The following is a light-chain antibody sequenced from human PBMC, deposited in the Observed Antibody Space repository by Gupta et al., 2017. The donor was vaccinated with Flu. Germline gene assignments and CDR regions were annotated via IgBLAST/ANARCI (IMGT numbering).Light chain of an antibody. V-gene: IGLV2-14*03. CDR3: SSYTTRSTVV. CDR2: DVS. J-gene: IGLJ2*01. Sequence: QSALTQPASVPGSPGQSITISCTGTSSDVGASNSGSWYQHHPGKAPKLMIYDVSDRPSGVSDRFSGSKSGNTASLTISGLQAEDEADYYCSSYTTRSTVVFGGGTKVTVL. CDR1: SSDVGASNS.